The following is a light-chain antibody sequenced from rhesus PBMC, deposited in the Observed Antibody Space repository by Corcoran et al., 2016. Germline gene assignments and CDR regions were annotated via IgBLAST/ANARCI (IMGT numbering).Light chain of an antibody. J-gene: IGKJ1*01. V-gene: IGKV1-22*01. CDR3: QQYSSSPRT. CDR1: QSISNW. CDR2: RAS. Sequence: DIQMTQSPSSLSASVGDTVTITCRASQSISNWLAWDQQKPGKAPKLLIYRASTWQRGVPSRFSGSGAGTDFTLTISSLQSEDSATYYCQQYSSSPRTFGQGTKVEIK.